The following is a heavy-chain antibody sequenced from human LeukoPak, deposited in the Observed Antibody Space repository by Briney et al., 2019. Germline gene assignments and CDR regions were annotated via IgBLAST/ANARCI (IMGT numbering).Heavy chain of an antibody. CDR2: INPNSGGT. D-gene: IGHD6-13*01. CDR3: ARGPFAAAALVEDY. CDR1: GFTFTGDY. Sequence: ASVKVSFKASGFTFTGDYMHWVRQAPGQGLEWLGWINPNSGGTNYAQKFQGRVTMTRDTSISTAYMELSRLRSDDTAVYYCARGPFAAAALVEDYWGQGTLVTVSS. V-gene: IGHV1-2*02. J-gene: IGHJ4*02.